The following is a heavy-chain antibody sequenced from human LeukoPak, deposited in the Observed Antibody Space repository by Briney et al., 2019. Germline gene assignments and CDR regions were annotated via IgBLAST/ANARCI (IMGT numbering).Heavy chain of an antibody. Sequence: SETLSLTCAVYGGSFSGYYWSWIRQPPGKGLEWIGEINHSGSTNYNPSLKSRVTISVDTSKNQFSLKLSSVTAADTAVYYCARGGHYYDSSGYYYVYPRYYYYMDVWGKGTTVTVSS. J-gene: IGHJ6*03. CDR1: GGSFSGYY. V-gene: IGHV4-34*01. CDR3: ARGGHYYDSSGYYYVYPRYYYYMDV. CDR2: INHSGST. D-gene: IGHD3-22*01.